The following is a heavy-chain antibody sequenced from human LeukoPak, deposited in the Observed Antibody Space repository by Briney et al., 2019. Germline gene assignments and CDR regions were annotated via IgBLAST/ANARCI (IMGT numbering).Heavy chain of an antibody. D-gene: IGHD2-8*01. CDR2: ISSRGTSV. J-gene: IGHJ4*02. CDR1: GFTFRTFG. CDR3: ARGGDCSNATCYALSSFYH. Sequence: GGSLRLSCAASGFTFRTFGMNWVRQVPGKCLEWISYISSRGTSVFYADSVRGRLTISRDNDKNSLHLQMNSLRVDDTAVYYCARGGDCSNATCYALSSFYHLGQGTPVAVSS. V-gene: IGHV3-48*03.